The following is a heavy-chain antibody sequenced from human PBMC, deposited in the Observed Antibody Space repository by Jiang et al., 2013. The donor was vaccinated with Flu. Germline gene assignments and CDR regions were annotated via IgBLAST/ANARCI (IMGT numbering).Heavy chain of an antibody. Sequence: GSGLVKPSETLSLTCTVSGGSISSYYWSWIRQPPGKGLEWIGYIYYTGSTNYNPSLRSRVTISVDTSKNQFSLKLNSVTAADTAVYYCARGPNSENYLYAFDIWG. V-gene: IGHV4-59*01. CDR3: ARGPNSENYLYAFDI. CDR2: IYYTGST. CDR1: GGSISSYY. J-gene: IGHJ3*02. D-gene: IGHD1-26*01.